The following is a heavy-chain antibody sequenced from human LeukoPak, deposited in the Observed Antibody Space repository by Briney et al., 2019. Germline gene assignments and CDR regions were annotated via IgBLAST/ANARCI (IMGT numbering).Heavy chain of an antibody. CDR1: GFTFSSYS. Sequence: GGSLRLSCAASGFTFSSYSMNWVRQAPGKGLEWVSSISSSSSYIYYADSVKGRFTISRDNAKNSLYLQMNSLRAEDTAVYYCARVDGYNLGWYFDYWGQGTLVTVSS. CDR2: ISSSSSYI. CDR3: ARVDGYNLGWYFDY. J-gene: IGHJ4*02. V-gene: IGHV3-21*01. D-gene: IGHD5-24*01.